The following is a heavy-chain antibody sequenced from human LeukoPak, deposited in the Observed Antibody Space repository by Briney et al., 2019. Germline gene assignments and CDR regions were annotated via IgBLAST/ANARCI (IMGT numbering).Heavy chain of an antibody. CDR1: GYTFTSYD. D-gene: IGHD3-9*01. CDR2: MNPNSGNT. Sequence: ASVKVSCKASGYTFTSYDINWVRQATGQGLEWMGWMNPNSGNTGYAQKFQGRVTITRNTSISTAYMELSSLRSDDTAVYYCARADILTGYRPYDFDYWGQGTLVTVSS. V-gene: IGHV1-8*03. CDR3: ARADILTGYRPYDFDY. J-gene: IGHJ4*02.